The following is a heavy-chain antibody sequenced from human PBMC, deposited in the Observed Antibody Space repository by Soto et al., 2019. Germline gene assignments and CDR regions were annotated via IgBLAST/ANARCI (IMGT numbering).Heavy chain of an antibody. CDR3: GRGVNNYYGMDV. Sequence: QVQLQESGPGLVKPSQTLSLTCSISGASISSDDYYWSWFRQPPGKGLEWIGYISYSGSTYYNPSLKSRISISVDTTKAQFSLIVSSVSAADTAVFYCGRGVNNYYGMDVCGQGTTVTVSS. V-gene: IGHV4-30-4*01. D-gene: IGHD3-3*01. CDR1: GASISSDDYY. J-gene: IGHJ6*02. CDR2: ISYSGST.